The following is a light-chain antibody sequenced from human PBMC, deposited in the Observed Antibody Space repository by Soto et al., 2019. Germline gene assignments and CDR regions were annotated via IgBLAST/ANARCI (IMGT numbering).Light chain of an antibody. Sequence: DIQMTQSPSTLSASVGDRVTITCRASQSISTWLAWYQQKPGKAPKLLIYDASTVQSGVPSRFSGSGSATEFTLTISSLQAEDVANYYCQQYSTYSWTFGEGTNVDIK. J-gene: IGKJ1*01. CDR3: QQYSTYSWT. CDR1: QSISTW. CDR2: DAS. V-gene: IGKV1-5*01.